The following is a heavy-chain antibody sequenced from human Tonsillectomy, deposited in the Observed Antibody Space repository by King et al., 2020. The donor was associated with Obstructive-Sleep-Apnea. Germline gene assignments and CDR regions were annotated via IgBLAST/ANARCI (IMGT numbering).Heavy chain of an antibody. J-gene: IGHJ2*01. Sequence: VQLQESGPGLVKPSETLSLTCTVSGGSISSYYYNWIRQPPGKGLEWIGYIYYSGSTNYNPSLKSRVTISVDTSKNQFSLKLSSVTAADAAVYYCARLRGTEYSATYWYFDLWGRGTLVTVSS. D-gene: IGHD3-16*01. V-gene: IGHV4-59*08. CDR3: ARLRGTEYSATYWYFDL. CDR2: IYYSGST. CDR1: GGSISSYY.